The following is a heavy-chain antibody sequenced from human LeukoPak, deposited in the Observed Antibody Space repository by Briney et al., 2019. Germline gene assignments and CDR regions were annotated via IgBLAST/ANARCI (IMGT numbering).Heavy chain of an antibody. J-gene: IGHJ4*02. CDR2: ISGSGGST. CDR3: AKAYDSSGYYNYFDY. Sequence: GGSLRLSCAASGFTFSSYAMSWVRQAPGKGLEWVSAISGSGGSTYYADSVKGRFTISRDNSKNTLYLQMNSLRAEDTAVYYCAKAYDSSGYYNYFDYWGQGTLVTVSS. D-gene: IGHD3-22*01. V-gene: IGHV3-23*01. CDR1: GFTFSSYA.